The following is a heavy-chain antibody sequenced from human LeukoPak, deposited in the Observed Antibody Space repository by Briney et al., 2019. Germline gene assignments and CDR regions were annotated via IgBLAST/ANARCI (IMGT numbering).Heavy chain of an antibody. D-gene: IGHD2-8*02. J-gene: IGHJ5*02. Sequence: GGSLRLSCAASGFTFSGSAMHWVRQAPGKGLEWIGFIRSKAYGGTAEYAASVKGTFSISRDDSKSIAYLQLNSLRTEDTAVYYCTVQVVPSDNWFDPWGQGTLVTVSS. V-gene: IGHV3-49*04. CDR3: TVQVVPSDNWFDP. CDR1: GFTFSGSA. CDR2: IRSKAYGGTA.